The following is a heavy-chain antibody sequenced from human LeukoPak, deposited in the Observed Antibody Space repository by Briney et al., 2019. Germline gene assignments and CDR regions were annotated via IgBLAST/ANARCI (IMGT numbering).Heavy chain of an antibody. D-gene: IGHD4-17*01. J-gene: IGHJ3*02. CDR1: GYTFTSYD. CDR3: ARALPYGDYDRHAFDI. V-gene: IGHV1-8*01. Sequence: GASVKVSCKASGYTFTSYDINWVRQATRQGLEWMGWMNPNSGNTGYAQKFQGRVTMTRNTSISTAYMELSSLRSEDTAVYYCARALPYGDYDRHAFDIWGQGTMVTVSS. CDR2: MNPNSGNT.